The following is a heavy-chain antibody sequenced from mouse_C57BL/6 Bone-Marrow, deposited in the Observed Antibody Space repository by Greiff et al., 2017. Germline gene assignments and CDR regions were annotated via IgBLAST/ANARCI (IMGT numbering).Heavy chain of an antibody. CDR2: INYDGSST. V-gene: IGHV5-16*01. J-gene: IGHJ3*01. CDR1: GFTFSDYY. Sequence: EVKVEESEGGLVQPGSSMKLSCTASGFTFSDYYMAWVRQVPEKGLEWVANINYDGSSTYYLDSLKSRFIISRDNAKNILYLQMSSLKSEDTVTYYCARETFDGGFAYWGQGTLVTVSA. CDR3: ARETFDGGFAY.